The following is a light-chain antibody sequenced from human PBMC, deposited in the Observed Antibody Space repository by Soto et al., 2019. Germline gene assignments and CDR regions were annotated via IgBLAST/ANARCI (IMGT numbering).Light chain of an antibody. CDR1: SSNVGSNT. V-gene: IGLV1-44*01. J-gene: IGLJ1*01. CDR3: AAWDDSLNGYV. CDR2: SSN. Sequence: QAVVTQPPSASGTPGQRVTMSCSGSSSNVGSNTVNWFQQLPGTAPKLLIYSSNKRPSGVPDRFSGSKSATSASLAISGLQSADEADYYCAAWDDSLNGYVFGAGTKLTVL.